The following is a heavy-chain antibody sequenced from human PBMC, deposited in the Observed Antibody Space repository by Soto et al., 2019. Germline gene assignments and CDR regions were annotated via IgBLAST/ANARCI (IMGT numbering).Heavy chain of an antibody. D-gene: IGHD5-18*01. Sequence: QVQLVESGGGVVQPGRSLRLSCAASGFTFSSYGMHWVRQAPGKGLEWLAVIWYDGSNKYYADSVKGRFTISRDNSKNTLYLQMNSLRAEDTALYYCARVDTRGWVYYYYCGMDVWGQGTTVTVSS. CDR3: ARVDTRGWVYYYYCGMDV. CDR1: GFTFSSYG. V-gene: IGHV3-33*01. CDR2: IWYDGSNK. J-gene: IGHJ6*02.